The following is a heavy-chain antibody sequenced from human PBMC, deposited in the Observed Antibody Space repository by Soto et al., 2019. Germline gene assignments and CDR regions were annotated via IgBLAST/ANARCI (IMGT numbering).Heavy chain of an antibody. CDR2: IYYSGST. Sequence: KTSETLSLTCTVSGGSISSGGYYWSWIRQHPGKGLEWIGYIYYSGSTYYNPSLKSRVTISVDTSKNQFSLKLSSVTAADTAVYYCARGSIAAAGWYFDYWPGNPGHRLL. V-gene: IGHV4-31*03. D-gene: IGHD6-13*01. CDR3: ARGSIAAAGWYFDY. CDR1: GGSISSGGYY. J-gene: IGHJ4*02.